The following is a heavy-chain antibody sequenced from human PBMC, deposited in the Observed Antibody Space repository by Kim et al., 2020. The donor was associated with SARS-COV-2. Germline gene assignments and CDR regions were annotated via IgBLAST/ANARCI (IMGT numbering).Heavy chain of an antibody. Sequence: YYADSVKGRFTRSRDNSQNTLYLQMNSLRAEDTAVYYCARDTRDYYGMDVWGQGTTVTVSS. CDR3: ARDTRDYYGMDV. V-gene: IGHV3-33*01. J-gene: IGHJ6*02.